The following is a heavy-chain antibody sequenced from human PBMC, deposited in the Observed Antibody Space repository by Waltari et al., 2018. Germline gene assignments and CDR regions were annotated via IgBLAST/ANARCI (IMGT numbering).Heavy chain of an antibody. Sequence: QVQLVQSGAEVKKPGSAVKVSCKASGGTFSSYALRRVPPAPGQGLEWMGGIIPIFGTANYAQKFQGRVTITADESTSTAYMELSSLRSEDTAVYYCAREGSSRYRDWYFDLWGRGTLVTVSS. J-gene: IGHJ2*01. V-gene: IGHV1-69*01. D-gene: IGHD6-13*01. CDR3: AREGSSRYRDWYFDL. CDR1: GGTFSSYA. CDR2: IIPIFGTA.